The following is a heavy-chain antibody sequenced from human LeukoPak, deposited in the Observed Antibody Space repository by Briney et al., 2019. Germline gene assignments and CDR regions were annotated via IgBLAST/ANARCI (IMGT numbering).Heavy chain of an antibody. Sequence: GGYLRLSCAASGFTFSNYAMLWVRQAPGKGLEWVALVSFDGSKKFYADSVKGRFTISRDNAKNSLYLQMNSLRAEDMALYYCAKSPARGRNWYFDLWGRGTLVTVSS. V-gene: IGHV3-30*18. D-gene: IGHD3-10*01. J-gene: IGHJ2*01. CDR3: AKSPARGRNWYFDL. CDR1: GFTFSNYA. CDR2: VSFDGSKK.